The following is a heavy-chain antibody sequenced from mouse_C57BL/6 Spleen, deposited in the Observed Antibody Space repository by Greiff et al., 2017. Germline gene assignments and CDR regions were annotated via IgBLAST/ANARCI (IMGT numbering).Heavy chain of an antibody. CDR1: GYTFTDYY. CDR3: ARGGLRRGMDY. J-gene: IGHJ4*01. CDR2: IYPGSGNT. D-gene: IGHD2-4*01. V-gene: IGHV1-76*01. Sequence: VHLVESGAELVRPGASVKLSCKASGYTFTDYYINWVKQRPGQGLEWIARIYPGSGNTYYNEKFKGKATLTAEKSSSTAYMQRSSLTSEDSAVYFCARGGLRRGMDYWGQGTSVTVSS.